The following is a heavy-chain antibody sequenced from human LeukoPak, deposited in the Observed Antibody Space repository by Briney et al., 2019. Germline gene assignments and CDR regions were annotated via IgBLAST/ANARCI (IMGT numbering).Heavy chain of an antibody. CDR2: ISYDGSNK. J-gene: IGHJ6*03. CDR3: ARADLKGYSYGYDYYYMDV. D-gene: IGHD5-18*01. CDR1: GFTFSSYA. Sequence: GRSPRLSCAASGFTFSSYAMHWVRQAPGKGLEWVAVISYDGSNKYYADSVKGRFTISRDNSKSTLYLQMNSLRAEDTAVYYCARADLKGYSYGYDYYYMDVWGKGTTVTVSS. V-gene: IGHV3-30*01.